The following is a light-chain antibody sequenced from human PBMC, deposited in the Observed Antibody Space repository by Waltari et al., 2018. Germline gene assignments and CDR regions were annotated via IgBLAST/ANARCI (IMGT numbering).Light chain of an antibody. CDR1: QSVSTW. J-gene: IGKJ1*01. CDR2: KVS. CDR3: QQYNSDSWT. V-gene: IGKV1-5*03. Sequence: DIQMTQSPSTLSASVGDRITITCRASQSVSTWLAWFQQKPGKAPNLLIYKVSNLESRVPSRFSGGGSGTEFTLTISSLQPDDFATYYCQQYNSDSWTFGQGTKVEI.